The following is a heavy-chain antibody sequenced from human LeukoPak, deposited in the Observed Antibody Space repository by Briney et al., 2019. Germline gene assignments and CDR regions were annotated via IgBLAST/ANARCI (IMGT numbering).Heavy chain of an antibody. CDR2: ISARGIST. CDR1: GFTFSSSA. Sequence: PGGSLRLSCAASGFTFSSSAMSWVRQAPGKGLEWASSISARGISTYYADSVKGRFTISRDNSKNTLYLQMNSLRGDDIGVYYCAKSFDFSNGQSPILTPFDSWGQGTLVSVSS. V-gene: IGHV3-23*01. J-gene: IGHJ4*02. CDR3: AKSFDFSNGQSPILTPFDS. D-gene: IGHD3-3*01.